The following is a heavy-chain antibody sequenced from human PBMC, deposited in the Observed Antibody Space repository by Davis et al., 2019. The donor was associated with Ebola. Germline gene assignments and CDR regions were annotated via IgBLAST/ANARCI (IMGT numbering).Heavy chain of an antibody. V-gene: IGHV4-39*01. CDR1: GGSISRSSYY. Sequence: PSETLSLTCTVSGGSISRSSYYWGWIRQPPGKGLEWIGSIYYSGTTYYNPSLKSRVTISVDTSKNQFSLKLSSVTAADTAVYYCARRGGLGDSSGAFDYWGQGTLVTVSS. CDR2: IYYSGTT. CDR3: ARRGGLGDSSGAFDY. D-gene: IGHD3-22*01. J-gene: IGHJ4*02.